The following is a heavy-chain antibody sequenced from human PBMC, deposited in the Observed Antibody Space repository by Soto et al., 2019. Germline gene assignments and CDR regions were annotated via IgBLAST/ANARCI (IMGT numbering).Heavy chain of an antibody. D-gene: IGHD3-3*01. V-gene: IGHV2-5*02. CDR3: AHSNYDHYFDY. CDR1: GFSLSTSGVG. Sequence: QITLKESGPTLVKPTQTLTLTCTFSGFSLSTSGVGVGWIRQPPGKALEWLALIYWDDDKRYSPSLKSRLTTPKDTTNNQVVLTMTNMDPVDTATYYCAHSNYDHYFDYWGQGTLVTVSS. J-gene: IGHJ4*02. CDR2: IYWDDDK.